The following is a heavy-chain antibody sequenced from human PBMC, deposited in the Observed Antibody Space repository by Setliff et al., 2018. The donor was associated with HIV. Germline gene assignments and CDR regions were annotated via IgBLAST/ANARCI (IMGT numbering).Heavy chain of an antibody. J-gene: IGHJ3*02. CDR1: GYTFTGYY. V-gene: IGHV1-69*05. D-gene: IGHD3-22*01. CDR3: AITSRGYSLQRGGAFDI. Sequence: GASVMVSCKASGYTFTGYYVHWVRQAPGQRLEWMGGRSPIFSTTNYAQKFQGRVTITTDESTSRAYMELSSLRSEDTAVYYCAITSRGYSLQRGGAFDIWGQGALVTVS. CDR2: RSPIFSTT.